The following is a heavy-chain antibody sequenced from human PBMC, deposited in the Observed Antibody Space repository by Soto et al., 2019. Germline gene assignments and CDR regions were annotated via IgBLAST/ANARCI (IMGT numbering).Heavy chain of an antibody. CDR1: GGSISSYY. CDR3: ARAPWELYYFAY. V-gene: IGHV4-59*01. Sequence: SETLSLTCTVSGGSISSYYWSWIRQPPGKGLEWIGYIYYSGSTNYNPSLKSRVTISVDTSKNQFSLKLSSVTAADTAVYYCARAPWELYYFAYWGQGTLVTVSS. J-gene: IGHJ4*02. D-gene: IGHD1-26*01. CDR2: IYYSGST.